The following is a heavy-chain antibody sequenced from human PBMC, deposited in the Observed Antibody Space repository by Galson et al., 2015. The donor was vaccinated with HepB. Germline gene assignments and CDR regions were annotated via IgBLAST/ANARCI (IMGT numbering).Heavy chain of an antibody. CDR1: GFTFSSYG. J-gene: IGHJ4*02. Sequence: SLRLSCAASGFTFSSYGMHWVRQAPGKGLEWVAVIWYDGSNKYYADSVKGRFTISRDNSKNTLYLQMNSLRAEDTAVYYCARALGRDYYDSSAPGYWGQGTLVTVSS. CDR3: ARALGRDYYDSSAPGY. V-gene: IGHV3-33*01. D-gene: IGHD3-22*01. CDR2: IWYDGSNK.